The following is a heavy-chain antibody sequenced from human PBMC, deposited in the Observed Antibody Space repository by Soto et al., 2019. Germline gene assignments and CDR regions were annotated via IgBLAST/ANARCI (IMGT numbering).Heavy chain of an antibody. V-gene: IGHV3-30*18. Sequence: GGSLRLSCAASGFTFSSYDMHWVHQAPGKGLEWVAFISFEGSNKKYADSVKGRLTISRDNSKNTLYPQMNSLRTEDTGVYYCAKDLGGQGRPSWGQGTLVTVSS. D-gene: IGHD3-10*01. CDR2: ISFEGSNK. CDR1: GFTFSSYD. J-gene: IGHJ4*02. CDR3: AKDLGGQGRPS.